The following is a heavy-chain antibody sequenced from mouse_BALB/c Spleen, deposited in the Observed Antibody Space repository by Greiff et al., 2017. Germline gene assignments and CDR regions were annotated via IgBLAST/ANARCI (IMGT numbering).Heavy chain of an antibody. Sequence: EVKVVESGGGLVQPGGSRKLSCAASGFTFSSFGMHWVRQAPEKGLEWVAYISSGSSTIYYADTVKGRFTISRDNPKNTLFLQMTSLRSEDTAMYYCARLDGYYAMDYWGQGTSVTVSS. J-gene: IGHJ4*01. D-gene: IGHD2-3*01. V-gene: IGHV5-17*02. CDR2: ISSGSSTI. CDR1: GFTFSSFG. CDR3: ARLDGYYAMDY.